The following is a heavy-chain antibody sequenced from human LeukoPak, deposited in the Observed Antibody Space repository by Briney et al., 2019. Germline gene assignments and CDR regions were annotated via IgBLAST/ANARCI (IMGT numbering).Heavy chain of an antibody. CDR2: ISGSGGST. J-gene: IGHJ3*02. Sequence: GGSLRLSCAASGFTFSSYAMSWVRQAPGKGLEWVSGISGSGGSTYYADSVKGRLTISRDNSKSTLFLQMTSLRAGDTAVYYCAKASTTVTTGNAFDIWGQGTMITVSS. D-gene: IGHD4-17*01. CDR1: GFTFSSYA. V-gene: IGHV3-23*01. CDR3: AKASTTVTTGNAFDI.